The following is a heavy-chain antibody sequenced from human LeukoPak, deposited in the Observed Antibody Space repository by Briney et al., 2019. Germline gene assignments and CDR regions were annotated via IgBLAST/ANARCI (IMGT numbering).Heavy chain of an antibody. CDR1: GFTFSSYG. CDR3: ARGADILTGYYAFYYYYGMDV. V-gene: IGHV3-33*01. J-gene: IGHJ6*02. D-gene: IGHD3-9*01. CDR2: IWYDGSNK. Sequence: GRSLRLSCAASGFTFSSYGMHWVRQAPGKGLEWVAVIWYDGSNKYYADSVKGRFTISRDNSKNTLYLQMNSLRAEDTAVYYCARGADILTGYYAFYYYYGMDVWGQGTTVTVSS.